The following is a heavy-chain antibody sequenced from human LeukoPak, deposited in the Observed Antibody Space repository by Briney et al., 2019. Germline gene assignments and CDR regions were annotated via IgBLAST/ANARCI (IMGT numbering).Heavy chain of an antibody. Sequence: GGSLRLSCAASGFTFSDYYMSWIRQAPGKGLEWVSNISSSGSAIYYADSIKGRFTISRDNAKNSLYLQMNSLRAEDTAVYYCATGWGSSWNRHFDYWGQGTLVTVSS. J-gene: IGHJ4*02. CDR2: ISSSGSAI. CDR3: ATGWGSSWNRHFDY. V-gene: IGHV3-11*04. D-gene: IGHD6-13*01. CDR1: GFTFSDYY.